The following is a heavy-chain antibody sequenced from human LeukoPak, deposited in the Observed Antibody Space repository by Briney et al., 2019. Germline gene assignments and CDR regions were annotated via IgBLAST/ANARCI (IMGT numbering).Heavy chain of an antibody. CDR3: ARGPSYCDF. V-gene: IGHV4-31*03. Sequence: SQTLSLTCTVSGVSISSDGFYWSWVRQHPGKGLEWIGYISYSGSTYYNPSLKSRVSVSLDTSKSQFSLKLTSVTAADTAVYFCARGPSYCDFWGQGTLVTVSS. CDR1: GVSISSDGFY. J-gene: IGHJ4*02. CDR2: ISYSGST.